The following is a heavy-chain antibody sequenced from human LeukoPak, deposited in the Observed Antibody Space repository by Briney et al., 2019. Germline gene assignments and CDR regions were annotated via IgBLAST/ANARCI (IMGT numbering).Heavy chain of an antibody. Sequence: ASVKVSCKASGYTFTSYYMHWVRQAPGQGLEWMGIINPSGGSTSYAQKFQGRVTMTRNTSISTAYMELSSLRSEDTAVYYCARVTGDYVYFDYWGQGTLVTVSS. CDR1: GYTFTSYY. CDR3: ARVTGDYVYFDY. V-gene: IGHV1-46*01. D-gene: IGHD4-17*01. CDR2: INPSGGST. J-gene: IGHJ4*02.